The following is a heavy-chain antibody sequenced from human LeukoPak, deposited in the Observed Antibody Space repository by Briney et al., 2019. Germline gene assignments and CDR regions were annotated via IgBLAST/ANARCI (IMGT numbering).Heavy chain of an antibody. CDR3: ARGDPYDSFDY. J-gene: IGHJ4*02. Sequence: PSETLSLTCTVSGGSISSYYWSWIRQPPGKGLEWIAYISDIGSINYNPSLKSRVTISLDTSKNQFSLQLNSVTPEDTAVYYCARGDPYDSFDYWGQGTLVTVSS. D-gene: IGHD3-16*01. CDR1: GGSISSYY. CDR2: ISDIGSI. V-gene: IGHV4-59*12.